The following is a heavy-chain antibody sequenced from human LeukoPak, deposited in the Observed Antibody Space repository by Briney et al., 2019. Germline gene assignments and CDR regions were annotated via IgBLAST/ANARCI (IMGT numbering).Heavy chain of an antibody. Sequence: ETLSLTCTVSGGSISINSYYWGWVRQAQGKGLEWVSSISSSSSYIYYADSVKGRFTISRDNAKNSLYLQMNSLRAEDTAVYYCARRAAVAAPDYWGQGTLVTVSS. V-gene: IGHV3-21*01. CDR1: GGSISINSYY. D-gene: IGHD6-19*01. CDR2: ISSSSSYI. CDR3: ARRAAVAAPDY. J-gene: IGHJ4*02.